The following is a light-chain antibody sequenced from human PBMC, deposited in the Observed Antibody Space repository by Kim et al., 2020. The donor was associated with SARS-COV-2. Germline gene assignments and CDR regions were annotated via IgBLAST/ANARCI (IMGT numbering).Light chain of an antibody. Sequence: GQRVTISCSGRSSNIGSNTVNWYQQLPETAPQLLIFSNNQRPSGVPDRFSGSKSGTSASLAISGLQSEDEADYYCEAWDDSLNGVVFGGGTQLTV. CDR2: SNN. J-gene: IGLJ2*01. CDR1: SSNIGSNT. V-gene: IGLV1-44*01. CDR3: EAWDDSLNGVV.